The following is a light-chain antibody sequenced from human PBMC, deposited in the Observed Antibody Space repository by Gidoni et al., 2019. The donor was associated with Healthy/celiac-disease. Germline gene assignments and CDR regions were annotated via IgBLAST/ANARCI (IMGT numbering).Light chain of an antibody. CDR1: SSDVGGYTY. Sequence: QSALTQPPSASGSPGQSVTISCTGTSSDVGGYTYVSWYHQHPGKAPNLMIYEVSTRPSGVPDRFSGSKSGNTASLTVSGLQAADEADYSCSSYAVTNNLLFGGGTKLTVL. V-gene: IGLV2-8*01. J-gene: IGLJ2*01. CDR2: EVS. CDR3: SSYAVTNNLL.